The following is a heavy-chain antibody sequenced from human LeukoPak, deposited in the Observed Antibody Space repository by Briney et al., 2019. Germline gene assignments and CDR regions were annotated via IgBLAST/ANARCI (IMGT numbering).Heavy chain of an antibody. J-gene: IGHJ6*02. Sequence: ASVKVSCKASGGTFSSYAISWVRQAPGRGLEWMGWISAYNGNTNYAQKLQGRVTMTTDTSTSTAYMELRSLRSEDTAVYYCATINVEVDTAMAISYGMDVWGQGTTVTVSS. CDR1: GGTFSSYA. CDR2: ISAYNGNT. V-gene: IGHV1-18*01. D-gene: IGHD5-18*01. CDR3: ATINVEVDTAMAISYGMDV.